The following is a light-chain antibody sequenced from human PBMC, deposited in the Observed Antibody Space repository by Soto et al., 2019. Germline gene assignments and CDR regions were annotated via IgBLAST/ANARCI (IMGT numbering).Light chain of an antibody. CDR1: QSVSSSF. CDR3: QQYGNSPWT. Sequence: EIVLTQSPGTLSLSPGERATLSCRASQSVSSSFLAWYQQKPGQAPRLLIYGASSRATGIPDRFSCSGSGTDFTLTISRLEPEDFALYYWQQYGNSPWTFGQGTKVEI. J-gene: IGKJ1*01. CDR2: GAS. V-gene: IGKV3-20*01.